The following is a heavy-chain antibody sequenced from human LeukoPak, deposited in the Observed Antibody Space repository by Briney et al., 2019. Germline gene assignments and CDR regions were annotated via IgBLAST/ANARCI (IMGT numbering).Heavy chain of an antibody. CDR2: INTNSGVT. Sequence: ASVKVSCKASGLTFTGVNYIHWVRQAPGQGPEWMGWINTNSGVTDYARKFQGRVTMTRDTSISTAYMEPYRLTSDDTAMYYCTRDRLSKWFDPWGQGTLVTVSS. D-gene: IGHD5-12*01. CDR1: GLTFTGVNY. V-gene: IGHV1-2*02. J-gene: IGHJ5*02. CDR3: TRDRLSKWFDP.